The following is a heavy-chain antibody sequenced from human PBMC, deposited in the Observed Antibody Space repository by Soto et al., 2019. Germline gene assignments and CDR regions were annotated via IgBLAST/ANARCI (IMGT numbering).Heavy chain of an antibody. D-gene: IGHD5-18*01. CDR2: FYYSGST. V-gene: IGHV4-39*01. J-gene: IGHJ4*02. CDR3: ARQSGYSYGEFFDY. Sequence: SETLSLTCTVSGGSISSRSYYWGWIRQPPGKRMEWIRNFYYSGSTYYKPSLKSRVTLSVDTSKNQFSLKLCSVTAADAAVFYCARQSGYSYGEFFDYWGQGTLVTVSS. CDR1: GGSISSRSYY.